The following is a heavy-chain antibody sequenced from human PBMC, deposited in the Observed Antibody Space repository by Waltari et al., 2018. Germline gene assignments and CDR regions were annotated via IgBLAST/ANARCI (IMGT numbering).Heavy chain of an antibody. CDR1: GYTFTSYD. D-gene: IGHD6-13*01. Sequence: QVQLVQSGAEVKKPGASVKVSCKASGYTFTSYDINWVRQATGQGLEWMGWINPNSGGTNYAQKLQGRVTMTRDTSISTAYMELSRLRSDDTAVYYCARQPDLNFDYWGQGTLVTVSS. CDR2: INPNSGGT. J-gene: IGHJ4*02. CDR3: ARQPDLNFDY. V-gene: IGHV1-2*02.